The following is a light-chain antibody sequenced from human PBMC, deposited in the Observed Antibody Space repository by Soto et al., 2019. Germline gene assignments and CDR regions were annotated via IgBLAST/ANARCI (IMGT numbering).Light chain of an antibody. Sequence: QAVVTQPRSVSGSPGQSVTISCTGTNSDVGGYNYVSWYQQHPGKAPKLIISDVSKRPSGVPDRFSGSKSGTTASLTISGLQAEDEADYYCCSYAVTYTGVFGGGTKLTVL. CDR2: DVS. J-gene: IGLJ3*02. CDR1: NSDVGGYNY. CDR3: CSYAVTYTGV. V-gene: IGLV2-11*01.